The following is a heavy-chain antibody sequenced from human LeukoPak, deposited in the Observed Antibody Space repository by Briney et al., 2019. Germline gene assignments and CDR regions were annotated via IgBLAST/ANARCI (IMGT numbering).Heavy chain of an antibody. J-gene: IGHJ4*02. CDR2: IFDDGSSE. Sequence: PGRSLRLSCAASGFTFSSYGMHWVRQVPGKGLEWVAVIFDDGSSEYYADSVKGRFTISRDDSKNTLYVQMNSLRAEDTAVYYCARAHGDCSSTSCYMDFDFWGQGTLVTVSS. CDR1: GFTFSSYG. CDR3: ARAHGDCSSTSCYMDFDF. D-gene: IGHD2-2*02. V-gene: IGHV3-33*01.